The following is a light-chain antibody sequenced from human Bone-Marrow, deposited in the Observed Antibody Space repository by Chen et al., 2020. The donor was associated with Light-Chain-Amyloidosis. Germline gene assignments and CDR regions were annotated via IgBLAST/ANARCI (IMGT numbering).Light chain of an antibody. CDR2: DDS. CDR1: NIGSTS. Sequence: SYVLTQPSSVSVAPGQTATIACGGNNIGSTSVHWYQQTPGQAPLLVVYDDSDRPSGIPDRLSASKSGNTATLTISRVEAGDDADYYCQVWDRSSDRPVFGGGTKLTVL. CDR3: QVWDRSSDRPV. J-gene: IGLJ3*02. V-gene: IGLV3-21*02.